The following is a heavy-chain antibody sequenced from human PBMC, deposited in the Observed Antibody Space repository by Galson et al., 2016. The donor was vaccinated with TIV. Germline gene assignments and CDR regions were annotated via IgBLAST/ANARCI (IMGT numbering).Heavy chain of an antibody. J-gene: IGHJ4*02. V-gene: IGHV1-2*02. CDR2: FNPDSGAT. CDR3: ARVNWARAFDY. D-gene: IGHD7-27*01. Sequence: VKVSCKASGYIFINYYIHWVRPAPGQGLEWLGWFNPDSGATQYAQKSQGRVTMTRDTSISTAYMELRRLISDDTAVYYCARVNWARAFDYWGQGTQVTVSS. CDR1: GYIFINYY.